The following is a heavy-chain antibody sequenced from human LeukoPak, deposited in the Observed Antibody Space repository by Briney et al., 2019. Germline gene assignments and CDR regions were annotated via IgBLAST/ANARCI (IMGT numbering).Heavy chain of an antibody. CDR2: IYYGGST. D-gene: IGHD6-19*01. Sequence: SETLSLTCTVSGGSISSSSYYWGWLRQPPGKGLEWIGSIYYGGSTYYNPSLKSRVTISVDTSKTQFSLKLSSVTAADTAVYYCARSANSDSRGWDFGYWGQGTLVTVSS. CDR3: ARSANSDSRGWDFGY. J-gene: IGHJ4*02. CDR1: GGSISSSSYY. V-gene: IGHV4-39*01.